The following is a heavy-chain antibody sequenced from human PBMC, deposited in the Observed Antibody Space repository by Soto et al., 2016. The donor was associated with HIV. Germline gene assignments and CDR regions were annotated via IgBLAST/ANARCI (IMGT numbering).Heavy chain of an antibody. CDR3: ARDKGESYDSSGSTRYGMDV. V-gene: IGHV4-31*02. J-gene: IGHJ6*02. CDR2: IYYSGST. D-gene: IGHD3-22*01. Sequence: QVQLQESGPGLVKPSQTLSLTCTVSGGSISSGGYYWSWIRQHPGKGLEWIGNIYYSGSTYDNPSLKSRLTISIDTSKNQFSLKLNSVTAADTAVYYCARDKGESYDSSGSTRYGMDVWGQGTPGHRSP. CDR1: GGSISSGGYY.